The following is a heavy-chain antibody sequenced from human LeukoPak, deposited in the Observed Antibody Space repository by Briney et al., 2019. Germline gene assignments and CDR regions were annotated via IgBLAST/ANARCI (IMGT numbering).Heavy chain of an antibody. CDR3: ARQGGYSGYDPNRWFDP. Sequence: NPSETLSLTCTVSGGSISSSSYYWGWIRQPPGKGLEWIGSIYYSGSTYYNPSLKSRVTISVYTSKTQFSLKLSSVTAADTAVYYCARQGGYSGYDPNRWFDPWGQGTLVTVSS. J-gene: IGHJ5*02. CDR2: IYYSGST. V-gene: IGHV4-39*01. D-gene: IGHD5-12*01. CDR1: GGSISSSSYY.